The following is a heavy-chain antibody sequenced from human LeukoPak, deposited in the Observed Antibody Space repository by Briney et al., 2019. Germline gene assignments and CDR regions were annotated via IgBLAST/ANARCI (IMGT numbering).Heavy chain of an antibody. Sequence: GGSLRLSCAASGFTFSSYWMGWVRQAPGKGLEWVANINQDGSEKTYVDSVKGRFTISRDNAKNSLYLQMNSLRAEDTAVYYCARRGYYDFWSASSYYYYYYMDVWGKGTTVTVSS. CDR1: GFTFSSYW. V-gene: IGHV3-7*01. CDR3: ARRGYYDFWSASSYYYYYYMDV. J-gene: IGHJ6*03. CDR2: INQDGSEK. D-gene: IGHD3-3*01.